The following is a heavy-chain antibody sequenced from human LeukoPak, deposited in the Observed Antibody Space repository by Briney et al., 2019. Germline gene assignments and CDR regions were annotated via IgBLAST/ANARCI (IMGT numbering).Heavy chain of an antibody. J-gene: IGHJ3*02. CDR2: INPNSGGT. D-gene: IGHD1-1*01. Sequence: ASVKVSCKASGYTITNNYMHWVRQAPGQGLEWMGWINPNSGGTNYAQKFQGRVTMTRDTSISTAYMELSRLRSDDTAVYYCARDSGPDAFDIWGQGTMVTVSS. V-gene: IGHV1-2*02. CDR3: ARDSGPDAFDI. CDR1: GYTITNNY.